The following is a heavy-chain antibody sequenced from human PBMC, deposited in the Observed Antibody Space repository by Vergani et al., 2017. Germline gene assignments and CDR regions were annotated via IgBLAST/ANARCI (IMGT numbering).Heavy chain of an antibody. J-gene: IGHJ6*03. Sequence: QVQLQQWGAGLLKPSETLSLTCAVYGGSFSGYYWSWIRQPPGKGLEWIGEINHSGSTNYNPSLKSRVTISVDTSKNQFSLKLSSVTAADTAVYYCARGRGYCSSTDCSGRGRGYNYYMDVWGKGTTVTVSS. CDR1: GGSFSGYY. CDR3: ARGRGYCSSTDCSGRGRGYNYYMDV. CDR2: INHSGST. V-gene: IGHV4-34*01. D-gene: IGHD2-2*01.